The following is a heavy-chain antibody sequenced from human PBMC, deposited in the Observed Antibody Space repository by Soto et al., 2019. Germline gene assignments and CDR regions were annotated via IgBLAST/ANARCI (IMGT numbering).Heavy chain of an antibody. J-gene: IGHJ6*02. CDR1: GGSIRSYY. CDR2: IYTTGST. D-gene: IGHD1-26*01. Sequence: SETLSLTCNVSGGSIRSYYWSWIRQPAGKPLEWIGRIYTTGSTNYNPSLKSRVTMSIDTSKSQFSLKVSSVTAADTAVYYCAREGASGFGTDVWGQGTTVTVSS. V-gene: IGHV4-4*07. CDR3: AREGASGFGTDV.